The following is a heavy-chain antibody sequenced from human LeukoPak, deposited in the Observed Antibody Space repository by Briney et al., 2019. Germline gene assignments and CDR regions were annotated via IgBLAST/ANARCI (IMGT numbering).Heavy chain of an antibody. CDR3: ARDFYPGYCSSTSCYNFDY. J-gene: IGHJ4*02. V-gene: IGHV1-18*01. CDR1: GYTFTSYG. D-gene: IGHD2-2*01. CDR2: ISAYNGNT. Sequence: ASVKVSCKASGYTFTSYGISWVRQAPGQGLEWMGWISAYNGNTNYAQKLQGRVTMTTDTSTSTAYMELRSLRSDDTAVYYCARDFYPGYCSSTSCYNFDYWGQGTLVTVSS.